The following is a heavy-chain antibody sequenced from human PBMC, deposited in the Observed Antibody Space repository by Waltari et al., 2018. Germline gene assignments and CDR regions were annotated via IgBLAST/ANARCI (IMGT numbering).Heavy chain of an antibody. CDR3: AGGKYIVVVTAIPFPAFDI. CDR2: INPIFGTT. Sequence: QVQLVQSGAEVKKPGSSVKVSCKASGGTFSSYAISWVRQAPGQGLEWMGGINPIFGTTNYAQKYQGRVTITADESTSTAYMELSSLGSEDTAVYYCAGGKYIVVVTAIPFPAFDIWGQGTMVTVSS. V-gene: IGHV1-69*01. J-gene: IGHJ3*02. CDR1: GGTFSSYA. D-gene: IGHD2-21*02.